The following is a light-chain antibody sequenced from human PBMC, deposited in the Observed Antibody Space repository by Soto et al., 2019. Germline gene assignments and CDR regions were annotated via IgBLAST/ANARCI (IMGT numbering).Light chain of an antibody. CDR1: ELSKQY. Sequence: YELTQTPSVSVSPGQTARITCSGDELSKQYVYWYQQKPGQAPVLVIYKDTERASGIPERFSASSSGTTVTLTISGVRAEDEADYYCQSSDDTGNYYLFGTGTKVTVL. J-gene: IGLJ1*01. CDR2: KDT. V-gene: IGLV3-25*02. CDR3: QSSDDTGNYYL.